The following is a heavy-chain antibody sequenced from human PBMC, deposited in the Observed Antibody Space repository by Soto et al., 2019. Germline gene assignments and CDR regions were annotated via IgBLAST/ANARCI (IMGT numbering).Heavy chain of an antibody. CDR1: GYSFTSYW. D-gene: IGHD3-10*01. Sequence: GESLKISCKGSGYSFTSYWIGWVRPIAGKGLEWMGIIYPGGTDTRYSPSFQGQVTISADKSLNTAYLHWSSLKASDTAMYYCARGKYRVFNYGSAFDCWGQGTLVTVSS. V-gene: IGHV5-51*01. CDR2: IYPGGTDT. J-gene: IGHJ4*02. CDR3: ARGKYRVFNYGSAFDC.